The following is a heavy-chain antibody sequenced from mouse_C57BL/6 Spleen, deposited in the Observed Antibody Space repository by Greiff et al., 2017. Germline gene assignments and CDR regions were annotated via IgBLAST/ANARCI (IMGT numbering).Heavy chain of an antibody. Sequence: QVQLQQSGAELVMPGASVKLSCKASGYTFTSYWMHWVKQRPGQGLEWIGEIDPSDSYTNYNQKFKGKSTLTVDKSSSTAYMQLSSLTSEDSAVYYCARSGAYWGQGTTLTVSS. V-gene: IGHV1-69*01. CDR1: GYTFTSYW. J-gene: IGHJ2*01. D-gene: IGHD3-2*02. CDR2: IDPSDSYT. CDR3: ARSGAY.